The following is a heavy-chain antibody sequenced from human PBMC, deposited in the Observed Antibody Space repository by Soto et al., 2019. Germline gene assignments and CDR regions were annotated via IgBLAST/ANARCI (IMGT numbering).Heavy chain of an antibody. CDR2: ISGTDGTT. Sequence: QPGGSLRLSCEASGFTFSACLMTWVRQAPGKGLEWVSSISGTDGTTYYADSVKGRFSISRDNSKNTLYLQMNSLSVNDTALYYCAKPKLGIRAFDLWGQGTMVTVSS. J-gene: IGHJ3*01. V-gene: IGHV3-23*01. D-gene: IGHD7-27*01. CDR3: AKPKLGIRAFDL. CDR1: GFTFSACL.